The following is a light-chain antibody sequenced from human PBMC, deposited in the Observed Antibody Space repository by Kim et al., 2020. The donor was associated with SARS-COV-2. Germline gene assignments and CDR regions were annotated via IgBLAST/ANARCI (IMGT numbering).Light chain of an antibody. Sequence: EIVLTQSPATLSLSPGERATLSCRASQSVSSYLAWYQQKPGQAPRLLIHDASNRATGIPARFSGSGSGTDFTLTISSLEPEDFAVYYCQQRSNWPPTFGQGTKLEI. V-gene: IGKV3-11*01. CDR2: DAS. CDR1: QSVSSY. CDR3: QQRSNWPPT. J-gene: IGKJ2*01.